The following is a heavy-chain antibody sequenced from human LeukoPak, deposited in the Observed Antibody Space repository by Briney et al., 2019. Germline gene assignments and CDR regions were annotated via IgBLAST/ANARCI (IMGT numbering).Heavy chain of an antibody. V-gene: IGHV3-11*04. CDR1: GFTFSDYS. J-gene: IGHJ4*02. CDR3: ARDECGDCSEFDY. Sequence: GGSLRLSCAASGFTFSDYSMSWIRQAPGKGLEWVSYISSSGSTIYYADSVKGRFTISRDNAKNSLYLQMNSLRAEDTAVYYCARDECGDCSEFDYWGQGTLVTVSS. D-gene: IGHD2-21*02. CDR2: ISSSGSTI.